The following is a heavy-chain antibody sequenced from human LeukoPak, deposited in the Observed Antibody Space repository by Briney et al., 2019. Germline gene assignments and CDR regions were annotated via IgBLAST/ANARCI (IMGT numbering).Heavy chain of an antibody. D-gene: IGHD3-10*01. V-gene: IGHV1-69*13. Sequence: SVKVSCKASGGTYNNYAITWVRQAPGQGLEWVGGILPVFGTSNYAQRFQGRVTITADESTGTTYMELSSLRSEDTAVYYCARDHRGFYYGSGNYYYLDVWSKGTTVTVSS. J-gene: IGHJ6*03. CDR1: GGTYNNYA. CDR2: ILPVFGTS. CDR3: ARDHRGFYYGSGNYYYLDV.